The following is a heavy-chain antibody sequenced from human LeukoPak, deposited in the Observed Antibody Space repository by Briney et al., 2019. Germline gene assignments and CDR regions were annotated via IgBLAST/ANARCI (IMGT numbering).Heavy chain of an antibody. V-gene: IGHV3-23*01. Sequence: GGSLRLSCAASGFTFTTYAMSWVRQAPGKGLEWVSTIANSGGSTYYADSVKGRFTVSRDNSKNTLYLQMNSLRAEDMAVYYCAKSHSVEQRGYFDCWDQGTLVTVSS. J-gene: IGHJ4*02. CDR1: GFTFTTYA. CDR3: AKSHSVEQRGYFDC. D-gene: IGHD1/OR15-1a*01. CDR2: IANSGGST.